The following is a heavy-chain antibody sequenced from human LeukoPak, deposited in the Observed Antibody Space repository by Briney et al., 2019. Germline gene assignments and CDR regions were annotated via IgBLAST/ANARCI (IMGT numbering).Heavy chain of an antibody. CDR3: AKDLKDTMVRGVYDAFDI. V-gene: IGHV3-23*01. CDR1: GFTFSIYA. D-gene: IGHD3-10*01. J-gene: IGHJ3*02. CDR2: ISGNTNRT. Sequence: PGGSLRLSCAASGFTFSIYAMSWVRQAPGKGLEWVSEISGNTNRTYYADSVKGRFTISRDKSKNTVYLQMNSLRAEDTAVYYCAKDLKDTMVRGVYDAFDIWGQGTMVTVSS.